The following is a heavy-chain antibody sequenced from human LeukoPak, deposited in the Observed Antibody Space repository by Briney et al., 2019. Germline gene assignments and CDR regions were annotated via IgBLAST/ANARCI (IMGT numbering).Heavy chain of an antibody. V-gene: IGHV1-46*03. CDR1: GYTFTGYY. D-gene: IGHD1-1*01. CDR3: VTETWYKFGH. CDR2: INSSGGTT. J-gene: IGHJ4*02. Sequence: ASVKVSCKASGYTFTGYYMHWVRQAPGQGLGWMGIINSSGGTTSYAQKFQGRVTITRDTSTSTVYMELSSLRSEDTAVYYCVTETWYKFGHWGQETLVTVSS.